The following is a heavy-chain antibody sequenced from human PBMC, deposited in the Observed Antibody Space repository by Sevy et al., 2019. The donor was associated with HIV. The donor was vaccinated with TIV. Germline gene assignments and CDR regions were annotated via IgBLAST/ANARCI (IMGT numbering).Heavy chain of an antibody. D-gene: IGHD2-15*01. J-gene: IGHJ5*02. CDR3: ARQGYCSGGSCQPGLDP. Sequence: SETLSLTCTVSGGSISSSSYYWGWIRQPPGKGLEWIGSIYYSGSTYYNPSLKSRVTISVDTSKNQFSLKLSSVTAADTAVYYCARQGYCSGGSCQPGLDPWGQGTLVTVSS. V-gene: IGHV4-39*01. CDR1: GGSISSSSYY. CDR2: IYYSGST.